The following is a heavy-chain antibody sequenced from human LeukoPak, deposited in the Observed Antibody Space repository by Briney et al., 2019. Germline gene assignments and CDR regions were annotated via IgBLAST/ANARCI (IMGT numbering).Heavy chain of an antibody. D-gene: IGHD2-2*01. J-gene: IGHJ6*03. CDR3: ARDVTPNYQDPPDNHYYYMDV. CDR1: GGSINSGSYY. V-gene: IGHV4-61*02. Sequence: SQTLSLTCIVSGGSINSGSYYWIWIRQPAGKGLEWIGRMSPSGRTNSNPSLKGRVTMSIDRSRNQFSLKLSAVTAADTAVYYCARDVTPNYQDPPDNHYYYMDVWGKGTTVTVSS. CDR2: MSPSGRT.